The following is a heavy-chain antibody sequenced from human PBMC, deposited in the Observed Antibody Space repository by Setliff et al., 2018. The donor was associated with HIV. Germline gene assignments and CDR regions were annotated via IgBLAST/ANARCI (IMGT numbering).Heavy chain of an antibody. J-gene: IGHJ3*02. Sequence: ASVKVSCKASGYTSTSYYMHWVRQAPGQGLEWMGMVYPSDGSTSYAQKFQGRVTMTRDTSTSTIYMELNSLTSEDTAVYYCARDNTAFDIWGQGTMVTVSS. CDR2: VYPSDGST. CDR1: GYTSTSYY. D-gene: IGHD2-2*02. CDR3: ARDNTAFDI. V-gene: IGHV1-46*01.